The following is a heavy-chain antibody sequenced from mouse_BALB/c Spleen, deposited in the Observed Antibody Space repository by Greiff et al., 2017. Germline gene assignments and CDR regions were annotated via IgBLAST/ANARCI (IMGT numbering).Heavy chain of an antibody. CDR1: GYAFTNYL. D-gene: IGHD3-3*01. J-gene: IGHJ3*01. CDR2: INTGSGGT. V-gene: IGHV1-54*01. CDR3: ARTGTDGFDY. Sequence: VQLQQSGAELVRPGTSVTVSCTASGYAFTNYLIEWVSQRPGQGLEWIGVINTGSGGTNDTEKFSGKATQTADKSSSTDYMQLSSLTSDASAVYVGARTGTDGFDYWGQGTLVTVSA.